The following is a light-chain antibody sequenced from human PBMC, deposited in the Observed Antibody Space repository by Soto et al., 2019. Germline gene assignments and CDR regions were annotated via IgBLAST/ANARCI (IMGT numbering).Light chain of an antibody. J-gene: IGKJ4*01. CDR1: QSVSSK. V-gene: IGKV3-15*01. CDR3: QQYNNGLT. Sequence: EIVMTQSPATLSVSPGERATLSCRASQSVSSKLAWYQKKPGQAPRLLIYGASTRATGIPARFSGSGSGTDFTLTISSLQSEDFAVYYCQQYNNGLTFGGGTKVDIK. CDR2: GAS.